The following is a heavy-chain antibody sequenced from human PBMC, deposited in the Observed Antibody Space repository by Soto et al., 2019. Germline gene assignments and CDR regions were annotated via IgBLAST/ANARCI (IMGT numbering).Heavy chain of an antibody. CDR2: INHSGST. CDR3: ARLRITMVRGVIYYYGMAV. V-gene: IGHV4-34*01. Sequence: SETLSLTCAVYGGSFSGYYWSWIRQPPGKGLEWIGEINHSGSTNYNPSLKSRVTISVDTSKNQFSLKLSSVTAADTAVYYCARLRITMVRGVIYYYGMAVWGQGTTVTVSS. CDR1: GGSFSGYY. D-gene: IGHD3-10*01. J-gene: IGHJ6*02.